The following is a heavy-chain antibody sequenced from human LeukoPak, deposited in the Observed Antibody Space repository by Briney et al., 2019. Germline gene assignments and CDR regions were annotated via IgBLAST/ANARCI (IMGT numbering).Heavy chain of an antibody. CDR1: GGSISSSSDY. CDR2: IYYHENT. CDR3: ARRAYSAAYWKHFGY. Sequence: PSETLSLTCTVSGGSISSSSDYWGWIRQAPGKGLEWIGSIYYHENTYYNSSLKSRVTISVDTSKNQFSLKLNSVTAADTAVYFCARRAYSAAYWKHFGYWGQGTLVTVSS. J-gene: IGHJ4*02. D-gene: IGHD1-1*01. V-gene: IGHV4-39*01.